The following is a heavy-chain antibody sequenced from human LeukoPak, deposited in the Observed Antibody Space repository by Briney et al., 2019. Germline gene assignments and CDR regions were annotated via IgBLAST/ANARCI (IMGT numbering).Heavy chain of an antibody. CDR2: ISSSGSNI. Sequence: GGSLRLSCAASGFTFSSYEMNWVRQAPGKGLEWVSYISSSGSNIYYADSVKGRFTISRDNAKNSLYLQMNSLRAEDTAAYYCARDSSGYFHWFDPWGQGTLVTVSS. V-gene: IGHV3-48*03. D-gene: IGHD3-22*01. CDR3: ARDSSGYFHWFDP. J-gene: IGHJ5*02. CDR1: GFTFSSYE.